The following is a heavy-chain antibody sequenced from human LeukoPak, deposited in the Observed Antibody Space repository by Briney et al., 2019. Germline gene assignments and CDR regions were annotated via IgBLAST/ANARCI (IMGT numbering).Heavy chain of an antibody. CDR1: GYTFTGYY. J-gene: IGHJ6*03. Sequence: ASVKVSCKASGYTFTGYYMHWVRQAPGQGLEWMGWINPNSGGTNYTQRFQGRVTMTRDTSISTAYMELSRLRSDDTAVYYCARDTTVTTYYYMDVWGKGTTVTVSS. V-gene: IGHV1-2*02. CDR3: ARDTTVTTYYYMDV. D-gene: IGHD4-17*01. CDR2: INPNSGGT.